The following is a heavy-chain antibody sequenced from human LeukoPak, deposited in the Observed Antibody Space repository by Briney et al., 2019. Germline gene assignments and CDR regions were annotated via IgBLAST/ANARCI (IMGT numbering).Heavy chain of an antibody. J-gene: IGHJ4*02. CDR1: GFTFSSYA. V-gene: IGHV3-66*01. D-gene: IGHD6-19*01. CDR3: ARASQWLAFDY. Sequence: PGGSLRLSCAASGFTFSSYAMSWVRQAPGKGLEWVSVIYNGDDTNYADSVKGRFTISRDNSKNTLDLQMNSLRGDDTAVYYCARASQWLAFDYWGQGTLVTVSS. CDR2: IYNGDDT.